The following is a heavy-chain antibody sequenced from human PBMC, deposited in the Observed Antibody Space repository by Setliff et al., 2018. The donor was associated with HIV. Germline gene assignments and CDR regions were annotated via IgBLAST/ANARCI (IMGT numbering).Heavy chain of an antibody. V-gene: IGHV3-48*01. J-gene: IGHJ4*02. CDR1: GFSFSSYS. CDR3: ARDLNWGFDY. Sequence: GGSLRLSCVASGFSFSSYSMNWVRQTPGKGLECLSYIFSGSDTADYADSVRGRLTISRDNAKNSLYLQMNSLRAEDTAVYYCARDLNWGFDYWGQGTLVTVSS. CDR2: IFSGSDTA. D-gene: IGHD7-27*01.